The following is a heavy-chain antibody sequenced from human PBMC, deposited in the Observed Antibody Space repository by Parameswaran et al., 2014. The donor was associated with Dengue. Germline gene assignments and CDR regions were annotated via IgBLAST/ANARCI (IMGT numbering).Heavy chain of an antibody. CDR2: ISSSGSTI. D-gene: IGHD3-3*01. V-gene: IGHV3-11*01. J-gene: IGHJ4*02. Sequence: RWIRQPPGKGLEWVSYISSSGSTIYYADSVKGRFTISRDNAKNSLYLQMNSLRAEDTAVYYCARVESVADDFWSGYPDYWGQGTLVTVSS. CDR3: ARVESVADDFWSGYPDY.